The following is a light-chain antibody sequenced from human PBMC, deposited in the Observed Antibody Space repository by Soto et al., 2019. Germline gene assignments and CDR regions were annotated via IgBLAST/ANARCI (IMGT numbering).Light chain of an antibody. Sequence: EVLMTQSPATMSVSPGEGATLSCSASHRVSGYLAWYQQKPGQAPRLLIYGASTRATGVPARFSGSGSGTVFTLTISSLQSEDFTVYYCQQYNNWPLTFGGGTIVDIK. J-gene: IGKJ4*01. CDR2: GAS. V-gene: IGKV3-15*01. CDR1: HRVSGY. CDR3: QQYNNWPLT.